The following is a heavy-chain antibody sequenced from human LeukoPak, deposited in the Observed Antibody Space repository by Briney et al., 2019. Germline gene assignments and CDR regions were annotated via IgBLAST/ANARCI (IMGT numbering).Heavy chain of an antibody. D-gene: IGHD6-19*01. CDR2: IYYSGST. V-gene: IGHV4-39*07. CDR3: AREFAPIAVAATGWFDP. J-gene: IGHJ5*02. Sequence: PSETLSLTCTVSGGSISSSSYYWGWIRQPPGKGLEWIGSIYYSGSTYYNPSLKSRVTISVDTSKNQFSLKLSSVTAADTAVYYCAREFAPIAVAATGWFDPWGQGTLVTVSS. CDR1: GGSISSSSYY.